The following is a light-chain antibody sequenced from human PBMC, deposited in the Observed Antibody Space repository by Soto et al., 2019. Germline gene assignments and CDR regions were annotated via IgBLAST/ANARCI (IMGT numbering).Light chain of an antibody. V-gene: IGLV1-51*01. J-gene: IGLJ2*01. CDR3: RTWDSSLSAGV. CDR2: DND. CDR1: SSNIGNNY. Sequence: QSVLTQPPSVSAAPGQKVTISCSGISSNIGNNYVSWYQQLPGTAPKLLIYDNDKRPSGIPDRFSGSKSGTSATLDITGLQTGDEADYYCRTWDSSLSAGVFGGGTKLTVL.